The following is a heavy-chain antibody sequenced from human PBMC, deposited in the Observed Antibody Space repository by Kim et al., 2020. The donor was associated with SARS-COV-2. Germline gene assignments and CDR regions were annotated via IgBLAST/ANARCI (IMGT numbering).Heavy chain of an antibody. J-gene: IGHJ6*01. CDR2: ISYDGNNK. V-gene: IGHV3-30*18. CDR1: RFRFTDYG. D-gene: IGHD2-2*01. CDR3: AKDYCSSASCYWSYYYF. Sequence: GGSLRLSCAASRFRFTDYGMHWVRQAPGKGLEWVAFISYDGNNKYYAASVKGRFTISRDNLRHTVYLQMNSLRDDDTSVYYCAKDYCSSASCYWSYYYF.